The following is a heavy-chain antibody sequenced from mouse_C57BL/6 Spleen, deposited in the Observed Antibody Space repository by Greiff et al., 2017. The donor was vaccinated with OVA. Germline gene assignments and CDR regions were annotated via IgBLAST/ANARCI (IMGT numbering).Heavy chain of an antibody. D-gene: IGHD2-5*01. Sequence: EVKLMESEGGLVQPGSSMKLSCTASGFTFSDYYMAWVRQVPEKGLEWVANINYDGSSTYYLDSLKSRFIISTDNAKNILYLQMSSLKSEDTATYYCARAPAYYSNYGYFDYWGQGTTLTVSS. CDR2: INYDGSST. CDR1: GFTFSDYY. J-gene: IGHJ2*01. V-gene: IGHV5-16*01. CDR3: ARAPAYYSNYGYFDY.